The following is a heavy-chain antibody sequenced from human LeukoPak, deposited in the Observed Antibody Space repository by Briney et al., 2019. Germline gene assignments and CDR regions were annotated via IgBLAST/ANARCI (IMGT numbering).Heavy chain of an antibody. CDR2: ISSSSSYI. J-gene: IGHJ4*02. CDR1: GFTFSSYG. D-gene: IGHD3-22*01. V-gene: IGHV3-21*01. CDR3: ARDGGYYYDSSGYYPENY. Sequence: GGSLRLSCAASGFTFSSYGMHWVRQAPGKGLEWVSSISSSSSYIYYADSVKGRFTISRDNAKNSLYLQMNSLRAEDTAVYYCARDGGYYYDSSGYYPENYWGQGTLVTVSS.